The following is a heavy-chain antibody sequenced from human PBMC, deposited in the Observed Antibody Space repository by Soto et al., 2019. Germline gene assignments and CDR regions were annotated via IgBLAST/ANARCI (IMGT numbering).Heavy chain of an antibody. Sequence: LSLTCTVSGGSISSYYWSWIRQPPGKGLEWIGYIYYSGSTNYNPSLKSRVTISADTSKNQFSLKLSSVTAADTAVYYCARGDYDSSGYPIDYLGQGTLVTVSS. J-gene: IGHJ4*02. CDR2: IYYSGST. D-gene: IGHD3-22*01. CDR1: GGSISSYY. V-gene: IGHV4-59*01. CDR3: ARGDYDSSGYPIDY.